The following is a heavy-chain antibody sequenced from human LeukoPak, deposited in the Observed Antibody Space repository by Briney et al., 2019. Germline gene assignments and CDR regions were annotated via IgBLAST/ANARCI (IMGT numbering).Heavy chain of an antibody. V-gene: IGHV3-30*04. CDR1: GFTFSSYA. CDR3: ARLGVAVATQYYYYYGMDV. Sequence: SGGSLRLSCAASGFTFSSYAMHWVRQAPGKGLEWVAVISYDGSNKYYADSVKGRFTISRDNSKNTLYLQMNSLRAEDTAVYYCARLGVAVATQYYYYYGMDVWGKGTTVTVSS. CDR2: ISYDGSNK. J-gene: IGHJ6*04. D-gene: IGHD6-19*01.